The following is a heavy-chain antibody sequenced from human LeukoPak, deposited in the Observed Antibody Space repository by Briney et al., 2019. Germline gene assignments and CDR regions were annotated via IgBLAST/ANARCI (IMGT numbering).Heavy chain of an antibody. D-gene: IGHD2-2*03. J-gene: IGHJ5*02. V-gene: IGHV4-39*02. CDR2: IFYSGKT. Sequence: SETLSLTCSVSTGSMTSDSYYWAWVSQPPGKGMEWIGSIFYSGKTYYSASLKSRLTVSLETSKKNFSLRLSSVTAADTAVYYCARLWIVATWFDAWGQGALVTVSS. CDR1: TGSMTSDSYY. CDR3: ARLWIVATWFDA.